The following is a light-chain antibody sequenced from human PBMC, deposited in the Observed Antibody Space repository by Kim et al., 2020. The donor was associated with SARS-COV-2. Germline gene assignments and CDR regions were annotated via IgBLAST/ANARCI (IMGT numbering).Light chain of an antibody. V-gene: IGLV2-14*03. J-gene: IGLJ3*02. CDR1: SSDVGGYNH. CDR3: SSYTSTSTRV. Sequence: QSALTQPASVSGSPGQSITISCTGTSSDVGGYNHVSWYQQHPGKAPKLMIHDVTNRPSGVSDRFSGSKSGNTASLTISGLQAEDEADYYCSSYTSTSTRVFGGGTQLTVL. CDR2: DVT.